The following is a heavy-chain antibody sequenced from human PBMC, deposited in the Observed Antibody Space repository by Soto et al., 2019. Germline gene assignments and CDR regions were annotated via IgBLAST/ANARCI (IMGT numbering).Heavy chain of an antibody. CDR3: AKLLIAARPDFDY. J-gene: IGHJ4*02. V-gene: IGHV3-23*01. CDR2: ISGSGGST. Sequence: GWSLRLSCASCGFTFSSYAMSWVRQAPGKGLEWVSAISGSGGSTYYADSVKGRFTISRDNSKNTLYLQMNSLRAEDTAVYYCAKLLIAARPDFDYWGQRTLGTVSS. CDR1: GFTFSSYA. D-gene: IGHD6-6*01.